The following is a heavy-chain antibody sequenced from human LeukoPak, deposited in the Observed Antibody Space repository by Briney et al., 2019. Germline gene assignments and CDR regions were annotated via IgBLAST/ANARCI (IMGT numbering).Heavy chain of an antibody. V-gene: IGHV3-21*01. CDR1: GFTFSSYS. Sequence: GGSLRLSCAASGFTFSSYSMNWLRQSPGKGLECVSSISSSSSYIYYADSVRGRFTISRENAKNSLYLQMKSLRGEDTAVYSWECDSGGEREWADSFDFLGQGTMVTVSS. CDR3: ECDSGGEREWADSFDF. D-gene: IGHD2-15*01. J-gene: IGHJ3*01. CDR2: ISSSSSYI.